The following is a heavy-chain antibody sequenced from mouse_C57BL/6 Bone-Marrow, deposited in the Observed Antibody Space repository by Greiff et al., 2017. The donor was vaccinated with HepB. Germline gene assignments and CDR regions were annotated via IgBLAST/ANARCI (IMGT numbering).Heavy chain of an antibody. J-gene: IGHJ3*01. CDR1: GYTFTSYW. CDR3: ARQDPAWFAY. CDR2: IDPSDSYT. Sequence: QVQLQQPGAELVKPGASVKLSCKASGYTFTSYWMQWVKQRPGQGLEWIGEIDPSDSYTNYNQKFKGKATLTVDTSSSTAYVQLSSLTSEDSAVYYCARQDPAWFAYWGQGTLVTVSA. V-gene: IGHV1-50*01.